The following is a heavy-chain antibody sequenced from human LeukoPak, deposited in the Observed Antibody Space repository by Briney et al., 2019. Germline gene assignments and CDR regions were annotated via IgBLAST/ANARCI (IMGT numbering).Heavy chain of an antibody. CDR3: AKDREMATISPNDH. CDR2: ISYDGSIK. Sequence: GGSLRLSCAASGFTFSSYGMHWVRQAPGKGLEWVAVISYDGSIKYYADSVKGRFTISRDNSKNMLYLQMNSLRAEDTAVYYCAKDREMATISPNDHWGQGTLVTVSS. D-gene: IGHD5-24*01. CDR1: GFTFSSYG. V-gene: IGHV3-30*18. J-gene: IGHJ4*02.